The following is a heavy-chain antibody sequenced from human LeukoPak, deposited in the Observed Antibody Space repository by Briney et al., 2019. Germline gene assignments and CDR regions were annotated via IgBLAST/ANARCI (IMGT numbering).Heavy chain of an antibody. V-gene: IGHV3-53*01. CDR2: IYSGGST. J-gene: IGHJ6*02. CDR1: GFIVNNNY. CDR3: ARGYYGQDV. Sequence: GGSLRLSCAASGFIVNNNYMNWVRQAPGKGLEWVSLIYSGGSTYYADSVKGRFTISRDNSKNTLYLQMNSLRAEDTAVYYCARGYYGQDVWGQGTTVTVSS.